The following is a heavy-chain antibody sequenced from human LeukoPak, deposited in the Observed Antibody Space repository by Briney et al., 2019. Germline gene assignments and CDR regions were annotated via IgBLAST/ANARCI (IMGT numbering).Heavy chain of an antibody. CDR3: ARDFEWLSLPAGGTFDY. CDR2: ISYDGSNK. V-gene: IGHV3-30*01. J-gene: IGHJ4*02. Sequence: GRSLRLSCAASGFTFSSYAMHWVRQAPGKGLEWVAVISYDGSNKYYADSVKGRFTISRDNSKNTLYLQMNSLRAEDTAVYYCARDFEWLSLPAGGTFDYWGQGTRVTVSS. CDR1: GFTFSSYA. D-gene: IGHD3-3*01.